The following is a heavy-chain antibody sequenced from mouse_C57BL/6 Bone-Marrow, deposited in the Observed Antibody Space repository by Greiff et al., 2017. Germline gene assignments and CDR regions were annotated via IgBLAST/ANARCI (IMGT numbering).Heavy chain of an antibody. D-gene: IGHD2-1*01. CDR3: ARGGNYGGYYCDY. V-gene: IGHV1-47*01. CDR2: LYPYNDDT. Sequence: VQLQQSGAELVKPGASVKMSCKASGYTFTTYSIEWMKQNPGQGLEWIGNLYPYNDDTKYNEKFKGKATLTVEKSSSTVYLELSRRTSDDSAVYYCARGGNYGGYYCDYWGQGTTLTVSS. J-gene: IGHJ2*01. CDR1: GYTFTTYS.